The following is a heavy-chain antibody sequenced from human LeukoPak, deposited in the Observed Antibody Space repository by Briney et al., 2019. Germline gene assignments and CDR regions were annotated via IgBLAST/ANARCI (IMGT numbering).Heavy chain of an antibody. J-gene: IGHJ4*02. CDR1: GFTFSSYD. CDR3: ARGSSWYGIDY. D-gene: IGHD6-13*01. Sequence: GGSLRLSCAASGFTFSSYDMHWVRQATGKGLEWVSAIGTAGDTYYPGSVKGRFTISRENAKSSLYLQMNSLRAGDTAVYYCARGSSWYGIDYWGQGTLVTVPS. V-gene: IGHV3-13*01. CDR2: IGTAGDT.